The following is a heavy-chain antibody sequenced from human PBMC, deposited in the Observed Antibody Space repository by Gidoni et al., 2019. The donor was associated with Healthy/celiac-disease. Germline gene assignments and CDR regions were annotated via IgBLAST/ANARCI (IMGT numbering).Heavy chain of an antibody. J-gene: IGHJ1*01. V-gene: IGHV3-30*18. CDR1: GFTFSSHG. CDR3: AKGGDFWSGSGEYFQH. D-gene: IGHD3-3*01. Sequence: QVQPVESGGGVVQPGRSLRLARAASGFTFSSHGLNWVRQAPGKGLEWVAVITCDGSNKYYADSVKGRFTISRDNSKNTLYLQMNSLRAEDTAVYYCAKGGDFWSGSGEYFQHWGQGTMVTVSS. CDR2: ITCDGSNK.